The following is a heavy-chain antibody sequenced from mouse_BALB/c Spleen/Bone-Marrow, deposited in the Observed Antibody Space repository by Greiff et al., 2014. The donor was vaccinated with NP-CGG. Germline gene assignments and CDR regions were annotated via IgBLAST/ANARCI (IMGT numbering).Heavy chain of an antibody. CDR3: ARSGYDNYFYAMDY. CDR1: GYAFTNYL. V-gene: IGHV1-54*01. Sequence: VQLQQSGAELVRPGTSVKVSCKASGYAFTNYLIEWVKQRPGQGLEWIGVINPGSGGTNYNEKFKGKATLTADKSSSTAYMQLSSLTSDDSAVYFCARSGYDNYFYAMDYWGQGTSVTVSS. CDR2: INPGSGGT. J-gene: IGHJ4*01. D-gene: IGHD2-10*02.